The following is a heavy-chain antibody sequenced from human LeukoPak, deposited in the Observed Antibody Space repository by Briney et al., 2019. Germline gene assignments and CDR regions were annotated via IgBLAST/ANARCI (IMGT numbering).Heavy chain of an antibody. CDR2: ISWNSGTT. V-gene: IGHV3-9*01. CDR1: GFTFDDYA. J-gene: IGHJ6*02. CDR3: AKDNSPLYYYYGMDV. Sequence: GGSLRLSCAASGFTFDDYAMHWVRQAPEKGLEWVSGISWNSGTTGYADSVEGRFTISRDNAKNSLYLQMISLRAEDTALYYCAKDNSPLYYYYGMDVWGQGTTVTVSS. D-gene: IGHD4-11*01.